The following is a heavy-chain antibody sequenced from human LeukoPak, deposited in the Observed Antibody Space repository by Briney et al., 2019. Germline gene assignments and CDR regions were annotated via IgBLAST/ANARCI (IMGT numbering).Heavy chain of an antibody. CDR1: GYTFTSYY. J-gene: IGHJ6*02. CDR3: ARDSMGCSSTSCLDGMDV. CDR2: INPSGGST. Sequence: ASVKVSCKASGYTFTSYYMHWVRQAPGQGLEWMGIINPSGGSTSYAQKFQGRVTMTRDTSTSTVYMELSSLRSEDTAVYYCARDSMGCSSTSCLDGMDVWGQGTTVTVSS. V-gene: IGHV1-46*01. D-gene: IGHD2-2*01.